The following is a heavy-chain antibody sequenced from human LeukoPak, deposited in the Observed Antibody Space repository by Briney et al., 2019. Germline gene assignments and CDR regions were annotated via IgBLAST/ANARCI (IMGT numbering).Heavy chain of an antibody. Sequence: GGSLRLSCAASGFTFSSYAMSGVRQAPGKGLEWVSAISGSGGSTYYADSVKGRFTISRDNSKNTLYLQMNSLRAEDTAVYYCAKGYCRSTTCYDYWGQGTLVTVSS. D-gene: IGHD2-2*01. CDR1: GFTFSSYA. CDR3: AKGYCRSTTCYDY. V-gene: IGHV3-23*01. J-gene: IGHJ4*02. CDR2: ISGSGGST.